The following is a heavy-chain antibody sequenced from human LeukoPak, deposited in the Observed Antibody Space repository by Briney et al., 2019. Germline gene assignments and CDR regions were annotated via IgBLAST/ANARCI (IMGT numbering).Heavy chain of an antibody. CDR2: IVVGSGNT. V-gene: IGHV1-58*01. Sequence: ASVKVSCKASGFTFTSSAVQWVRQARGQRLEWIGWIVVGSGNTNYAQKFQERVTITGDMSTSTAYMELSSLRSEDTAVYYCAAYAPYQLLFGGGELDPWGQGTLVTVSS. CDR1: GFTFTSSA. D-gene: IGHD2-2*01. J-gene: IGHJ5*02. CDR3: AAYAPYQLLFGGGELDP.